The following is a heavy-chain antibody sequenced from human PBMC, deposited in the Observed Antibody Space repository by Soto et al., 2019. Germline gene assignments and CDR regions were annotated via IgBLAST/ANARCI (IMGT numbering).Heavy chain of an antibody. CDR2: MNPDTGGT. Sequence: HVQLVQSGAEVKKPGASVKVSCKASGYTFITYDINWVRQAPGQGLEWMGWMNPDTGGTGYAQRIQGRIIMTRNTSISTAYLELSSLTSEDTGVYFCTRAPELLPKYWGQGTQVTVSS. CDR1: GYTFITYD. D-gene: IGHD2-21*01. CDR3: TRAPELLPKY. V-gene: IGHV1-8*01. J-gene: IGHJ1*01.